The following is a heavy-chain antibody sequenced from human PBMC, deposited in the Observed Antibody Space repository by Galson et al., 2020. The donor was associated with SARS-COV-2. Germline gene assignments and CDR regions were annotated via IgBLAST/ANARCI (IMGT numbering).Heavy chain of an antibody. D-gene: IGHD6-19*01. V-gene: IGHV3-7*03. CDR2: IKQDGSEK. CDR1: GFTFSSYW. CDR3: ARDTGSSGWYPFFDY. Sequence: GGSLRLSCAASGFTFSSYWMSWVRQAPGKGLEWVANIKQDGSEKYYVDSVKGRFTISRDNAKNSLYLQMNSLRAEDTAVYYCARDTGSSGWYPFFDYWGQGTLVTVSS. J-gene: IGHJ4*02.